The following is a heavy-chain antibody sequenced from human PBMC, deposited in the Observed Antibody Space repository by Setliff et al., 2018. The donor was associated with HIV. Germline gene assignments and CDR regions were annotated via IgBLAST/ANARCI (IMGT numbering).Heavy chain of an antibody. J-gene: IGHJ4*02. CDR2: IAYDGSNK. V-gene: IGHV3-30*02. D-gene: IGHD3-22*01. Sequence: HPGGSLRLSCVASGFTFSIYNMHWVRQIPGKGLEWVAFIAYDGSNKFYIDSVKGRFTISRDNSKNTLYLQISSLRAEDTAVYYCAKGRGGYPSDYFDYWGQGTLVTVSS. CDR1: GFTFSIYN. CDR3: AKGRGGYPSDYFDY.